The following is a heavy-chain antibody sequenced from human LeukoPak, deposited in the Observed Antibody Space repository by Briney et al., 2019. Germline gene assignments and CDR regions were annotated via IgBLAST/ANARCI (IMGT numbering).Heavy chain of an antibody. CDR1: GFRVSDYY. CDR3: ARDRAANQDWVEFDP. J-gene: IGHJ5*02. CDR2: IRDSGEA. Sequence: PGGSLRLSRAVSGFRVSDYYMSWVRQAPGKGLEWVGLIRDSGEAFYADFARGRFAISRDESENTLYLQMNSLRVGDTAVYFCARDRAANQDWVEFDPWGQGTPVIVSS. V-gene: IGHV3-66*03. D-gene: IGHD3/OR15-3a*01.